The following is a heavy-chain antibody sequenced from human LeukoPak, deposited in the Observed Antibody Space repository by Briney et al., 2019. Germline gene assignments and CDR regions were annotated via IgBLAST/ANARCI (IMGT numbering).Heavy chain of an antibody. V-gene: IGHV1-18*01. CDR3: ARVFGGATSGDY. Sequence: ASVKVSCKASGYTFTGYGISWVRQAPGQGLEWMGWISAYNGKTNYAQKLQGRVSMTTDTSTSTAYMELRSLRSDDTAVYFYARVFGGATSGDYWGQGTLVTVSS. CDR2: ISAYNGKT. D-gene: IGHD3-16*01. J-gene: IGHJ4*02. CDR1: GYTFTGYG.